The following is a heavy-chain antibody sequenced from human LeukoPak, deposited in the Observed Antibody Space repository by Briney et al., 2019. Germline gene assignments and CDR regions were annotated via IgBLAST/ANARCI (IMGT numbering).Heavy chain of an antibody. J-gene: IGHJ4*02. CDR3: ARQGQLVPLDY. D-gene: IGHD6-6*01. V-gene: IGHV4-39*01. CDR2: IYYSGST. CDR1: GGSISSYY. Sequence: PSETLSLTCTVSGGSISSYYWGWIRQPPGKGLEWIGSIYYSGSTYYNPSLKSRVTISVDTSMNQFSLKLSSVTAADTAVYYCARQGQLVPLDYWGQGTLVTVSS.